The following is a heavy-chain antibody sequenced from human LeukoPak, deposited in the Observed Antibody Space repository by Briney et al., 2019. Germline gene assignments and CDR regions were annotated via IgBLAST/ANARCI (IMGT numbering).Heavy chain of an antibody. D-gene: IGHD3-16*01. CDR2: IYSSGNT. CDR3: ARNLWGSFPSNWFDP. CDR1: GASIRSHY. J-gene: IGHJ5*02. Sequence: PSETLSLTCNVSGASIRSHYWSWIRQPPGKGLEWIGYIYSSGNTKYNPSLKSRVTMSLDTSKSQISLKLHSVTATDTALYYCARNLWGSFPSNWFDPWGQGTMVTVSS. V-gene: IGHV4-59*11.